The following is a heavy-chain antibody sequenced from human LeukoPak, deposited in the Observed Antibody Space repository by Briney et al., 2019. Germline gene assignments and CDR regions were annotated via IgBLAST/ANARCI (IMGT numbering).Heavy chain of an antibody. Sequence: PSETLSLTCAVYGGSFSGYYWSWIRQPPGKGLEWIGEINHSGSTNYNPSLKSRVTISVDTSKNQFSLKLSSVTAADTAVYYCARGYSGSYNGFDYWGQGTLVTVAS. CDR1: GGSFSGYY. J-gene: IGHJ4*02. CDR2: INHSGST. CDR3: ARGYSGSYNGFDY. V-gene: IGHV4-34*01. D-gene: IGHD1-26*01.